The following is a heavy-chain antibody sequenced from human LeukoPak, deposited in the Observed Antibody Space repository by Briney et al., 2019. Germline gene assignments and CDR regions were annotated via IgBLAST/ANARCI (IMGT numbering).Heavy chain of an antibody. Sequence: GGSLRPSCAASGFTFSSYAMSWVRQAPGKGLEWVSAISGSGGSTYYADSVKGRFTISRDNSKNTLYLQMNSLRAEDTAVYYCAKDWGQWLVPFFDYWGQGTLVTVSS. CDR2: ISGSGGST. V-gene: IGHV3-23*01. J-gene: IGHJ4*02. CDR1: GFTFSSYA. D-gene: IGHD6-19*01. CDR3: AKDWGQWLVPFFDY.